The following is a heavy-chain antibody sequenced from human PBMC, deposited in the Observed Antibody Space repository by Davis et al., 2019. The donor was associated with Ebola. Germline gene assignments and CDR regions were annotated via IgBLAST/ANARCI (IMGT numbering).Heavy chain of an antibody. V-gene: IGHV1-58*02. CDR2: IVVGSGNT. J-gene: IGHJ4*01. CDR1: GFTFSRSG. CDR3: AASAGTVGKFDY. D-gene: IGHD1-14*01. Sequence: AASVKVSCKAFGFTFSRSGMQWVRQARGQRLEWIGGIVVGSGNTNYAQKFRERLTMTRDMSTSTAYMELSSLRFEDTAVYYCAASAGTVGKFDYWGQGTLVTVSS.